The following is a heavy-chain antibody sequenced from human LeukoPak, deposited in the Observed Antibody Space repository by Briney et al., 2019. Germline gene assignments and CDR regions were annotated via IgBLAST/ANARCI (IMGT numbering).Heavy chain of an antibody. CDR1: GYTFTSYY. Sequence: GASVKVSCKASGYTFTSYYMHWVRQAPGQGLEWMGIINPSGGSTSYAQKFQGRVTMTRDTSTSTVYIELSSLRSEDTAVYYCARVNRMGATTFYFDYWGQGTLVTVSS. CDR2: INPSGGST. J-gene: IGHJ4*02. D-gene: IGHD1-26*01. V-gene: IGHV1-46*01. CDR3: ARVNRMGATTFYFDY.